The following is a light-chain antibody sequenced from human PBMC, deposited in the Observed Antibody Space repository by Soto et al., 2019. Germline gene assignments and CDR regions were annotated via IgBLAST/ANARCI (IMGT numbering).Light chain of an antibody. CDR2: GAS. V-gene: IGKV3-15*01. CDR3: QQYNDSPRT. CDR1: QSVGTY. J-gene: IGKJ1*01. Sequence: EIVMTQSPATLSVSPGERATLSCRASQSVGTYLAWYQQKPGQAPRILIYGASTRAAGISPRFSGGGSGTDFTLTNSSLQSEDFAVYHCQQYNDSPRTFGQGTKVEIK.